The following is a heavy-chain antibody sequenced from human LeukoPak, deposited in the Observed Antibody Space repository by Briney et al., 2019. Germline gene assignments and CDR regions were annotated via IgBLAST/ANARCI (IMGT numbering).Heavy chain of an antibody. Sequence: GASVKVSCKASGYTFTSYDINWVRQTTGQGLEWMGWMNPNSGNTGYAQKFQGRVTMTRNTSISTAYMELSSLRSEDTAVYYCARVAYDSSGYSTGYTFDIWGQGTMVTVSS. D-gene: IGHD3-22*01. CDR2: MNPNSGNT. CDR1: GYTFTSYD. J-gene: IGHJ3*02. CDR3: ARVAYDSSGYSTGYTFDI. V-gene: IGHV1-8*01.